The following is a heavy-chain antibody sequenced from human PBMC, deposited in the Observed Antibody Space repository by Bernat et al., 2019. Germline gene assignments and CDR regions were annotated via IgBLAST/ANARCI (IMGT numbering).Heavy chain of an antibody. D-gene: IGHD5-12*01. V-gene: IGHV3-73*01. J-gene: IGHJ4*02. CDR2: IRSKANSYAT. CDR3: TRLPDFIVATIRGWYFDY. Sequence: VQLVESGGGVVQPGRSLRLSCAASGFTFSGSAMHWVRQASGKGLEWVGRIRSKANSYATAYAASVKGRFTISRDDSKNTAYLQMNSLKTEDTAVYYCTRLPDFIVATIRGWYFDYWGQGTLVTVSS. CDR1: GFTFSGSA.